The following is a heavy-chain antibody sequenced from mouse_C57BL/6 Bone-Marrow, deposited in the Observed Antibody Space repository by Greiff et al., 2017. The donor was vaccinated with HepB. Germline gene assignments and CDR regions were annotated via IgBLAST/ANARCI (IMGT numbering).Heavy chain of an antibody. V-gene: IGHV8-8*01. D-gene: IGHD1-1*01. CDR3: ARIVYYYGSSPAWFAY. CDR2: IWWDDDK. J-gene: IGHJ3*01. CDR1: GFSLSTFGMG. Sequence: QVTLKESGPGLLQPSQTLSLTCSFSGFSLSTFGMGVGGIRQPPGKGLEWLAHIWWDDDKYYNPALKSRLTISKDTSQNPVFLKIANVDTADTATYYCARIVYYYGSSPAWFAYWGQGTLVTVSA.